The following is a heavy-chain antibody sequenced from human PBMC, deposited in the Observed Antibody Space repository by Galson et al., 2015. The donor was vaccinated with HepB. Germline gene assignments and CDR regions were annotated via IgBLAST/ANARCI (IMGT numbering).Heavy chain of an antibody. D-gene: IGHD3-3*01. Sequence: SLRLSCAASGFTFSNAWMNWVRQAPGKGLEWVGRIKSKTDGGTTDYAAPVKGRFTISRDDSKNTLYLQMNGLKTEDTAVYYCTNVLEWLWNFDYWGQGTLVTVSS. V-gene: IGHV3-15*07. CDR2: IKSKTDGGTT. CDR3: TNVLEWLWNFDY. J-gene: IGHJ4*02. CDR1: GFTFSNAW.